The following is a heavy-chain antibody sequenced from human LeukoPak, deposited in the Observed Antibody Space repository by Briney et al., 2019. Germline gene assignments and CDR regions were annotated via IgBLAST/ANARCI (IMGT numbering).Heavy chain of an antibody. D-gene: IGHD3-10*01. CDR3: ARLAGSYGSGSYYVDY. V-gene: IGHV4-4*02. Sequence: PSETLSLTCAVSGGSISSSNWWSWVRQPPGKGLEWIGEIYHSGSTNYNPSLKSRVTISVDKSKNQFSLKLSSVTAADTAVYYCARLAGSYGSGSYYVDYWGQGTLVTVSS. CDR1: GGSISSSNW. CDR2: IYHSGST. J-gene: IGHJ4*02.